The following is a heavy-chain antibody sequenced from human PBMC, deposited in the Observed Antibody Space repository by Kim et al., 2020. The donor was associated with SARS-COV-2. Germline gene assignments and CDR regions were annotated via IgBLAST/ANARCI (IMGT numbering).Heavy chain of an antibody. Sequence: NYAQKLQGRVTMTTDTSTSTAYMELRSLRSDDTAVYYCARASTALLHAYIWGQGTMVTVSS. J-gene: IGHJ3*02. D-gene: IGHD2-15*01. V-gene: IGHV1-18*01. CDR3: ARASTALLHAYI.